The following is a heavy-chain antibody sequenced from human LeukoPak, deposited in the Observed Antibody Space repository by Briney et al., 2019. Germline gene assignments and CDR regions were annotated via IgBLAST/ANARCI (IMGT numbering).Heavy chain of an antibody. D-gene: IGHD1-1*01. CDR3: AKGLERESRLDS. CDR2: IRNSDDT. V-gene: IGHV3-23*01. CDR1: GFTFNTYT. Sequence: GGSLRLSCAASGFTFNTYTMYWVRQAPGKGLEWVSGIRNSDDTYYADSVKGRFTISRDNSKNTLFLQMNSLRAEDTALYYCAKGLERESRLDSWGQGTLVTVSS. J-gene: IGHJ4*02.